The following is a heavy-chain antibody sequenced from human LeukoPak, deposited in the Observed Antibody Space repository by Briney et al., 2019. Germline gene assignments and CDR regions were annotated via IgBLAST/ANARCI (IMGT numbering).Heavy chain of an antibody. CDR2: ISSSSSTI. J-gene: IGHJ6*02. CDR1: GFTFSSYS. CDR3: ARLDYYGSGSYYSIPSYYYYGMDV. Sequence: GGSLRLSCAASGFTFSSYSMNWVRQAPGKGLEWVSYISSSSSTIYYADSVKGRFTISRDNAKNSLYLQMNSLRAEDTAVYYCARLDYYGSGSYYSIPSYYYYGMDVWGQGTTVTVSS. V-gene: IGHV3-48*01. D-gene: IGHD3-10*01.